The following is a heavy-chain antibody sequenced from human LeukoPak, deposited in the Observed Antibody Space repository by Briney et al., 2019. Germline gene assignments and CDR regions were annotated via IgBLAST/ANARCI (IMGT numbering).Heavy chain of an antibody. V-gene: IGHV4-30-2*01. J-gene: IGHJ3*02. CDR3: ARGGSSGAFDI. CDR1: GGSISSGGYS. CDR2: IYHSGST. D-gene: IGHD3-10*01. Sequence: SQTLSLTCAVSGGSISSGGYSWSWIRQPPRKGLEWIGYIYHSGSTYYNPSLKSRVTISVDRSKNQFSLKLSSVTAADTAVYYCARGGSSGAFDIWGQGTMVTVSS.